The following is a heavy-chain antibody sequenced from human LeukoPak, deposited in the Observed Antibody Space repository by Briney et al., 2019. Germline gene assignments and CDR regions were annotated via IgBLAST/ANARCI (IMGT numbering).Heavy chain of an antibody. J-gene: IGHJ5*02. CDR2: IKQDGSEK. Sequence: GGSLRLSCAASGFTFSSYWMSWVRQAPGKGLEWVASIKQDGSEKYYVGSVKGRFTISRDNAKNSLYLQMNSLRAEDTALYYCARAPGEGWFDPWGQGTLVTVPS. D-gene: IGHD4-17*01. CDR3: ARAPGEGWFDP. V-gene: IGHV3-7*01. CDR1: GFTFSSYW.